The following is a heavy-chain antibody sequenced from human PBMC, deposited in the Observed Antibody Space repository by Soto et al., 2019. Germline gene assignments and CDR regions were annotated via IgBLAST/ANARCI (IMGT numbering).Heavy chain of an antibody. CDR2: IYWDDDK. Sequence: RVNPTQTLTLTCTFSGLSLSTSGVCVGWIRQPPGKALEWLALIYWDDDKRYSPSLKSRLTITKDTSKNQVVLTMTNMDPVDTATYYCAHFTNDFWSGYQFDYWGQGTLVTVSS. CDR1: GLSLSTSGVC. D-gene: IGHD3-3*01. V-gene: IGHV2-5*02. J-gene: IGHJ4*02. CDR3: AHFTNDFWSGYQFDY.